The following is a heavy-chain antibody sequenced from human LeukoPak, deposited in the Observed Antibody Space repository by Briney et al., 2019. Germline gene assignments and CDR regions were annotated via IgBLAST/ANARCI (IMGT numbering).Heavy chain of an antibody. CDR2: IRYDGSNK. CDR3: AKDRCSNGIGCLYYYMDV. CDR1: GFTFSSYG. Sequence: TGGSLRLSCAASGFTFSSYGMHWVRQAPGKGLEWVAFIRYDGSNKYYAGSVKGRFTISRDNSKNTLYLQMNSLRAEDTAVYYCAKDRCSNGIGCLYYYMDVWGKGTMVTISS. D-gene: IGHD2-8*01. V-gene: IGHV3-30*02. J-gene: IGHJ6*03.